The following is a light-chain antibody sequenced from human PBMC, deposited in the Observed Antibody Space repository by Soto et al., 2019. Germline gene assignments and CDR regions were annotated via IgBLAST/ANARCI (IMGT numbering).Light chain of an antibody. Sequence: AIQMTQSPSSLSASVGDRVTITCRASQGIANELGWFQQKPGKAPRLLISATSSLQSGVPSRFSGSGSGTDFALTISSLQPEDFATYYCLQDATYPWTFGQGTRVEIK. V-gene: IGKV1-6*01. J-gene: IGKJ1*01. CDR3: LQDATYPWT. CDR2: ATS. CDR1: QGIANE.